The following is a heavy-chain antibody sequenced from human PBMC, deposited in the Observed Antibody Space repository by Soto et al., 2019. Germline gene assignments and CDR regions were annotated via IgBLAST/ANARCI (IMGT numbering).Heavy chain of an antibody. J-gene: IGHJ5*02. CDR2: ISSSSSYI. CDR3: ARDYGYSGYYWFDP. D-gene: IGHD5-12*01. Sequence: EVQLVESGGGLVKPGGSLRLSCAASGFTFSSYSMNWVRQAPGKGLEWVSSISSSSSYIYYADSVKGRFTISRDNAKNSLYLQMNILRAEDTAVYYCARDYGYSGYYWFDPWGQGTLVTVSS. V-gene: IGHV3-21*01. CDR1: GFTFSSYS.